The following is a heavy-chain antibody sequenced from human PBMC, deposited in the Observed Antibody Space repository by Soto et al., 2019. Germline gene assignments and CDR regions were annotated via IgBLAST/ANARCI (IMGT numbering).Heavy chain of an antibody. CDR3: ARQNFALGIPDY. CDR2: ISAYNGNT. Sequence: ASVKVSCKASGYTFTSYGISWVRQAPGQGLEWMGLISAYNGNTNYAQKLQGRVTMTTDTSTSTVYMELSSLRSEDTAVYYCARQNFALGIPDYWGQGTLVTVSS. J-gene: IGHJ4*02. V-gene: IGHV1-18*01. CDR1: GYTFTSYG. D-gene: IGHD2-21*01.